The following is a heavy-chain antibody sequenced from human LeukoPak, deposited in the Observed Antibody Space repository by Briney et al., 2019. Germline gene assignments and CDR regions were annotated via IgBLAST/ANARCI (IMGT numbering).Heavy chain of an antibody. V-gene: IGHV3-15*07. J-gene: IGHJ4*02. CDR1: GFTFSNAW. D-gene: IGHD5-18*01. Sequence: GGSLRLSRAASGFTFSNAWMNWVRQAPGKGLEWVGRIKSKTDGGTTDYAAPVKGRFTISRDDSKNTLYLQMNSLKTEDTAVYYCTTLTTAMDHFDYWGQGTLVTVSS. CDR2: IKSKTDGGTT. CDR3: TTLTTAMDHFDY.